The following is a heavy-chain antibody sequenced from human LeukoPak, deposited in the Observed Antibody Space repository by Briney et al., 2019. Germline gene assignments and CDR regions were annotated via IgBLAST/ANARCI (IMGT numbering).Heavy chain of an antibody. J-gene: IGHJ4*02. D-gene: IGHD3-3*01. Sequence: GGSLRLSCVASGFTFSWYWMSWVRQAPGKGLEWVANIKQDGSEKYYVDSVKGRFTISRDNAKNSLYLQMNNLRAEDTAVYYCARVTYYDFWSGYDFWGQGTLVTVSS. V-gene: IGHV3-7*04. CDR2: IKQDGSEK. CDR1: GFTFSWYW. CDR3: ARVTYYDFWSGYDF.